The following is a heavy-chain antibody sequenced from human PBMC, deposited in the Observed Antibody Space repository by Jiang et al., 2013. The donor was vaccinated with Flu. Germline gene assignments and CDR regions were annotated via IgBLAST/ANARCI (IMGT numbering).Heavy chain of an antibody. J-gene: IGHJ4*02. V-gene: IGHV6-1*01. CDR2: TYYRSKWYN. Sequence: SQTLSLTCAISGDSVSSNSAAWNWIRQSPSRGLEWLGRTYYRSKWYNDYAVSVKSRITINPDTSKSQFSLQLNSVTPEDTAVYYCASSIAAAGTEEDYFDCWGQGTLVTVSS. CDR3: ASSIAAAGTEEDYFDC. D-gene: IGHD6-13*01. CDR1: GDSVSSNSAA.